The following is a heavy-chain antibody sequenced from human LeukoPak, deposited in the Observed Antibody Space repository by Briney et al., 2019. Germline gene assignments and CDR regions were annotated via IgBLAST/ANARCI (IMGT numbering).Heavy chain of an antibody. V-gene: IGHV3-48*01. Sequence: GGSLRLSCAASGFTFSSYSMNWVRQAPGKGLEWVSYISSSSSTIYYADSVKGRFTISRDNAKNSLYLQMNSLRAEDTAVYYCARDQGKQLSQIYYYYMDVWGKGTTVTVSS. CDR3: ARDQGKQLSQIYYYYMDV. D-gene: IGHD6-6*01. J-gene: IGHJ6*03. CDR1: GFTFSSYS. CDR2: ISSSSSTI.